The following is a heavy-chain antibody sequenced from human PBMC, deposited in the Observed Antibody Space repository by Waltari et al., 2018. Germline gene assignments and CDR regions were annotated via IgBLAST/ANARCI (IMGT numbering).Heavy chain of an antibody. J-gene: IGHJ4*02. CDR2: ISSSSSYI. Sequence: EVQLVESGGGLVKPGGSLRLSCAASGFTFSSYSMNWVRQAPGKGLEWVSSISSSSSYIYYADSVKGRFTISRDNAKNSLYLQMNSLRAEDTAVYYCARDLRGGYYSSFDYWGQGTLVTVSS. CDR1: GFTFSSYS. CDR3: ARDLRGGYYSSFDY. V-gene: IGHV3-21*01. D-gene: IGHD3-22*01.